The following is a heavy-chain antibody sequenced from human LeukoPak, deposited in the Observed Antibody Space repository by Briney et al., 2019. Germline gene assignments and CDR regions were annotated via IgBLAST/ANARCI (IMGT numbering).Heavy chain of an antibody. CDR1: GFTFSSYE. CDR3: ARDLSLGALTAAFDI. V-gene: IGHV3-48*03. Sequence: GGSLRLSCAASGFTFSSYEMNWVRQAPGKGLEWVSYISSSASTIYYADSVKGRFTISRDNAKNSLYLQMNSLRAEDTAVYYCARDLSLGALTAAFDIWGQGTMVTVSS. CDR2: ISSSASTI. J-gene: IGHJ3*02. D-gene: IGHD3-16*01.